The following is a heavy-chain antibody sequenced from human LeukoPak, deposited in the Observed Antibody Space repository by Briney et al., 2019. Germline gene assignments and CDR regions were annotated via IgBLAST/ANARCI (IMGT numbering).Heavy chain of an antibody. Sequence: GGSLRLSCATSGITFSSHAMSWVRQAPGKGLEWVSLISGSGGHTYYGDSVKGRFTISRDNSKNTFYLQMNSLRADDTAVYYCAKXGXXXXRDGYNYYYYYMEVWGKGTTVTVSS. D-gene: IGHD5-24*01. J-gene: IGHJ6*03. CDR2: ISGSGGHT. V-gene: IGHV3-23*01. CDR3: AKXGXXXXRDGYNYYYYYMEV. CDR1: GITFSSHA.